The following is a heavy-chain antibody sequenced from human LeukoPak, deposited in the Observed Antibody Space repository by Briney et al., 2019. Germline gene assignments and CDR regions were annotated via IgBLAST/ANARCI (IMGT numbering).Heavy chain of an antibody. CDR3: ASSYYNDVGGSYSWFDP. D-gene: IGHD3-22*01. V-gene: IGHV1-2*06. J-gene: IGHJ5*02. Sequence: GASVKVSCKASGHTFTDYFMHWVRQAPGQGLEWMGRINPSTGDTNSAQKFQGRVTMTRDTSISTAYMELFMLRSDDTAIYYCASSYYNDVGGSYSWFDPWGQGTLATVSS. CDR2: INPSTGDT. CDR1: GHTFTDYF.